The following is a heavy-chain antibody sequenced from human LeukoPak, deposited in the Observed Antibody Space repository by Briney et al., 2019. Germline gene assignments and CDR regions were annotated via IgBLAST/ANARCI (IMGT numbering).Heavy chain of an antibody. CDR2: INPNSGGT. J-gene: IGHJ4*02. CDR3: ARGGMFSSSWCDY. D-gene: IGHD6-13*01. Sequence: ASVKVSCKTSGYTFTGYYMHWVRQAPGQGLEWMGWINPNSGGTNYAQKFQGRVTMTRDRSISTAYMELSSLRSDDTAVYYCARGGMFSSSWCDYWGQGTLVTVSS. V-gene: IGHV1-2*02. CDR1: GYTFTGYY.